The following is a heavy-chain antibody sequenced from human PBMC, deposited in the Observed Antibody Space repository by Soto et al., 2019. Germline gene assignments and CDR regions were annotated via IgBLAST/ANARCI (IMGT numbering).Heavy chain of an antibody. V-gene: IGHV4-31*03. J-gene: IGHJ5*02. Sequence: TSETLSLTCTVSGGSISSGGYYWSWIRQHSGKGLEWIGYIYYSGSTYYNPSLKSRVTISVDTSKNQFSLKLSSVTAADTAVYYCARVFSDSSSFFDPWGQGTLVTVSS. D-gene: IGHD6-13*01. CDR1: GGSISSGGYY. CDR2: IYYSGST. CDR3: ARVFSDSSSFFDP.